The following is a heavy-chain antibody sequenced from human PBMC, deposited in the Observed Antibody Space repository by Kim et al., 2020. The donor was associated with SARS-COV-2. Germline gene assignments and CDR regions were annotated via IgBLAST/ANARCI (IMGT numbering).Heavy chain of an antibody. CDR3: ARWEYISGWTLDY. D-gene: IGHD6-19*01. Sequence: VDSVTGRFSMSRDNAKNFVYLQMNRLRGDDTAGYYCARWEYISGWTLDYWGRGTLVTVSS. J-gene: IGHJ4*02. V-gene: IGHV3-7*04.